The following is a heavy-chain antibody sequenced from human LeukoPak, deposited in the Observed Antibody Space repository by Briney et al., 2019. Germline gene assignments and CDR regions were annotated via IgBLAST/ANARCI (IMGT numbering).Heavy chain of an antibody. D-gene: IGHD3-10*01. CDR3: ARGRGEGRGISMVRGVRAPSYNWFDP. J-gene: IGHJ5*02. V-gene: IGHV4-59*12. Sequence: SETLSLTCTVSGGSISSYYWSWIRQPPGKGLEWIGYIYYSGSTNYNPSLKSRVTISVDTSKNQFSLRLSSVTAADTAVYYCARGRGEGRGISMVRGVRAPSYNWFDPWGHGTLVTVSS. CDR2: IYYSGST. CDR1: GGSISSYY.